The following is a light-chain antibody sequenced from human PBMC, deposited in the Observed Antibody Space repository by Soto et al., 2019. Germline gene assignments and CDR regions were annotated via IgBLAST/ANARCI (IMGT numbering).Light chain of an antibody. CDR2: STN. V-gene: IGLV7-46*01. CDR1: TGAVTSGHN. Sequence: QTVVTQEPSLTVSPGGTVTLTCGSSTGAVTSGHNPHWFQQKPGHAPRAVIYSTNNKHSWTPARFSDSLLGGRAALTLSGAQPDDEAEYYCLLVYSGVGLVFGGGTKVTVL. CDR3: LLVYSGVGLV. J-gene: IGLJ3*02.